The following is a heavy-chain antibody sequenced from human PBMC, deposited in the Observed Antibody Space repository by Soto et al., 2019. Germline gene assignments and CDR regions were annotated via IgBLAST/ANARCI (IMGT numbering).Heavy chain of an antibody. V-gene: IGHV3-7*01. J-gene: IGHJ4*02. CDR2: INQDGSEK. Sequence: QPGGSLRLSCAVSGFTFSNYFMTWVRQAPGKGLEWVANINQDGSEKSHADSVKGRFTISRDNAKNSLYLQMNSLRAEDTAVYYCAKTSPFDYWGQGTLVTVSS. CDR3: AKTSPFDY. CDR1: GFTFSNYF.